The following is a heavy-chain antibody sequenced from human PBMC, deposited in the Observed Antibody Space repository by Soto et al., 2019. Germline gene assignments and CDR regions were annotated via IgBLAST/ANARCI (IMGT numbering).Heavy chain of an antibody. J-gene: IGHJ4*02. CDR1: GGSISSSSYY. D-gene: IGHD6-13*01. CDR2: IYYSGST. Sequence: SETLSLICTVSGGSISSSSYYWGWIRQPPGKGLEWIGSIYYSGSTYYNPSLKSRVTISVDTSKNQFSLKLSSVTAADTAVYYCARPEYSSSWYTWDYWGQGTLVTVSS. V-gene: IGHV4-39*01. CDR3: ARPEYSSSWYTWDY.